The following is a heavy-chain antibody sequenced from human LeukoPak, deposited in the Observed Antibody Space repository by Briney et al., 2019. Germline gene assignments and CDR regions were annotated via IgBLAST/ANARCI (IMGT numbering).Heavy chain of an antibody. Sequence: SETLSLTCAVSGYSISSGYYWGWIRQPPGKGLEWIGNIYHSGNTYYNPSLKSRVTISVDTSKNQLSLKLRSVTAADTAVYYCARLPPYSSSAYYFDYWGQGTLVTVSS. CDR3: ARLPPYSSSAYYFDY. V-gene: IGHV4-38-2*01. J-gene: IGHJ4*02. CDR1: GYSISSGYY. CDR2: IYHSGNT. D-gene: IGHD6-6*01.